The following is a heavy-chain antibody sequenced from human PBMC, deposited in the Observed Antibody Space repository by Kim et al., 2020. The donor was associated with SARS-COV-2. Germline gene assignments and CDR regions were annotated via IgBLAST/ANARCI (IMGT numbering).Heavy chain of an antibody. CDR3: AKPWPGDSSLYWYFDL. CDR2: ISGSGGST. J-gene: IGHJ2*01. D-gene: IGHD2-15*01. Sequence: GRSLRLSCAASGFTFSSYAMSWVRQAPGKGLEWVSAISGSGGSTYYADSVKGRFTISRDNSKNTLYLQMNSLRAEDTAVYYCAKPWPGDSSLYWYFDLWGRGTLVTVSS. CDR1: GFTFSSYA. V-gene: IGHV3-23*01.